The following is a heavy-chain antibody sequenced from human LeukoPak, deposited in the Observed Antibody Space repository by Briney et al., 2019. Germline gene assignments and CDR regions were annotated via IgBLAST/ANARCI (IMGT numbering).Heavy chain of an antibody. CDR2: ISSSSSYI. J-gene: IGHJ6*02. D-gene: IGHD3-10*01. Sequence: GGSLRLSCAASGFTFSSYSMNWVRQAPGKGLEWVSSISSSSSYIYYADSVKGRFTISRDNAKNSLYLQMNSLRAEDTAVYHCAREDSNMVRGVINSYYYYGMDVWGQGTTVTVSS. CDR3: AREDSNMVRGVINSYYYYGMDV. CDR1: GFTFSSYS. V-gene: IGHV3-21*01.